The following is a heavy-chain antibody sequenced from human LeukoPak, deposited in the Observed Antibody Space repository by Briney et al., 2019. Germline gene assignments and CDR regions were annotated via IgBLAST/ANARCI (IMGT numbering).Heavy chain of an antibody. CDR3: ARVPKGYFDY. J-gene: IGHJ4*02. Sequence: SETLSLTCTVSGGSISSYYWSWLRQPPGKGLEWIGYIYYSGSTNYNPSLKSRVTISVDTSKNQFSLKLSSVTAADTAVYYCARVPKGYFDYWGQGTLVTVSS. V-gene: IGHV4-59*01. CDR2: IYYSGST. CDR1: GGSISSYY.